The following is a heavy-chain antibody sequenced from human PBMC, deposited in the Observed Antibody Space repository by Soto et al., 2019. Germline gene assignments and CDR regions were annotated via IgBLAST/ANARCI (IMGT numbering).Heavy chain of an antibody. J-gene: IGHJ4*02. CDR2: ISGSGGST. V-gene: IGHV3-23*01. CDR1: GFTFSSYA. D-gene: IGHD6-13*01. CDR3: AVHYFIAAAGPDY. Sequence: EVQLLESGGGLVQPGGSLRLSCAASGFTFSSYAMSWVRQAPGKGLEWVSAISGSGGSTYYADSVKGRFTISRDNSTNTLYLQMNSLRAEDTAVYYSAVHYFIAAAGPDYWGQGTLVTVSS.